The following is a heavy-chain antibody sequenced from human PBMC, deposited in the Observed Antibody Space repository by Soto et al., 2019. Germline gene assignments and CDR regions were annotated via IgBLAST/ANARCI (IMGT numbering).Heavy chain of an antibody. J-gene: IGHJ4*02. D-gene: IGHD6-13*01. Sequence: GASVKVSCKASEYTFTSYDINWVRQATGQGLEWMGWVNPNSGNTGYAQKFQGRVTMTTYTSTNTAYMELRSLRSDDTAVYYCARTDSRPQDFDYWGQGTLVTVSS. CDR2: VNPNSGNT. CDR1: EYTFTSYD. V-gene: IGHV1-8*01. CDR3: ARTDSRPQDFDY.